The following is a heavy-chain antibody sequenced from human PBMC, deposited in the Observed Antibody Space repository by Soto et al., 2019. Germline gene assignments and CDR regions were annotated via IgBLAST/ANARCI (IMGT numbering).Heavy chain of an antibody. CDR3: APAARITIFGVVGYFQH. D-gene: IGHD3-3*01. CDR2: ISSNGGST. Sequence: GGSLRLSCAASGFTFSSYAMHWVRQAPGKGLEYVSAISSNGGSTYYANSVKGRFTISRDNSKNTLYLQMGSLRAEDMAVYYCAPAARITIFGVVGYFQHWGQGTLVTVSS. CDR1: GFTFSSYA. V-gene: IGHV3-64*01. J-gene: IGHJ1*01.